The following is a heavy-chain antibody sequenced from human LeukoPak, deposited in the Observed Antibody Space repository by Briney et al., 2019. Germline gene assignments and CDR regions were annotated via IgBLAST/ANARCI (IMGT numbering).Heavy chain of an antibody. Sequence: SETLSLTCAVYGGSFSGYYWSWIRQSPGKGLEWIGEINHSGSTTYNPSLNSRVTIPVDSFNKRFSVNRTSMTAADTAVYYCARSSRGWTEFDFWGQGTLVTVSS. CDR2: INHSGST. J-gene: IGHJ4*02. CDR1: GGSFSGYY. V-gene: IGHV4-34*01. CDR3: ARSSRGWTEFDF. D-gene: IGHD6-19*01.